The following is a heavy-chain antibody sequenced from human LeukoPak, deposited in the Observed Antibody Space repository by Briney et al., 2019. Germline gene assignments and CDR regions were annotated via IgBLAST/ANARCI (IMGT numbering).Heavy chain of an antibody. CDR3: ARHYSDSSGYSDYYYHLDV. CDR1: GGSISSYY. V-gene: IGHV4-4*09. CDR2: NYTSGST. D-gene: IGHD3-22*01. J-gene: IGHJ6*03. Sequence: PSETLSLTCTVSGGSISSYYWSWIRRPPGKGLEWIGYNYTSGSTNYKPSLKSRVTISVDTSKNQFSLKLSSVTAADTAVYYCARHYSDSSGYSDYYYHLDVWGKGTTVTVSS.